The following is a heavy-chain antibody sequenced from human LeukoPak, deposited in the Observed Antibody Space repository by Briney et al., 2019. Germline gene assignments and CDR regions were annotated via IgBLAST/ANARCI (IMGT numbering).Heavy chain of an antibody. CDR2: IRYDGSNK. Sequence: GGSLRLSCAASGFTFSSYGMHWVRQAPGKGLEWVAFIRYDGSNKYYADSVKGRFTISRDNAKNSLYLQMNSLRAEDTAVYYCARGDPRGVGATNDAFDIWGQGTMVTVSS. CDR1: GFTFSSYG. V-gene: IGHV3-30*02. D-gene: IGHD1-26*01. CDR3: ARGDPRGVGATNDAFDI. J-gene: IGHJ3*02.